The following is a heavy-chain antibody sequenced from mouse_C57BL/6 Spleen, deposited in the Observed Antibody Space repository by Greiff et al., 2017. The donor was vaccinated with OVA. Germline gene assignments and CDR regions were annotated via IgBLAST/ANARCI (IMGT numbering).Heavy chain of an antibody. V-gene: IGHV1-18*01. CDR3: ARSHYGSSYWFAY. Sequence: EVQVVESGPELVKPGASVKIPCKASGYTFTDYNMDWVKQSHGKSLEWIGDINPNNGGTIYNQKFKGKATLTVDKSSSTAYMELRSLTSEDTAVYYCARSHYGSSYWFAYWGQGTLVTVSA. CDR1: GYTFTDYN. D-gene: IGHD1-1*01. J-gene: IGHJ3*01. CDR2: INPNNGGT.